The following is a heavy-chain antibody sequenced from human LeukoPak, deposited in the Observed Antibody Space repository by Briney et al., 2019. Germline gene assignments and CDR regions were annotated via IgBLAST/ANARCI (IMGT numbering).Heavy chain of an antibody. D-gene: IGHD6-19*01. CDR2: MNPNSGNT. CDR1: GYTFTDFD. J-gene: IGHJ6*03. CDR3: ARGAQWRGDYYYIDV. V-gene: IGHV1-8*01. Sequence: GASVKVSCKASGYTFTDFDINWVRQATGQGLEWMGWMNPNSGNTGYAQKFQGRVTMTMNTSITTAYMELSSLISEDTAVYYCARGAQWRGDYYYIDVWGRGTSVTVSS.